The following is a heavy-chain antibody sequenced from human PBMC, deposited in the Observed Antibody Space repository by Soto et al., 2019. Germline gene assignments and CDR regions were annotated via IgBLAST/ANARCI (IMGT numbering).Heavy chain of an antibody. CDR3: ARDWPNWNYLPGPYYYYIDV. D-gene: IGHD1-7*01. Sequence: QVQLVQSGAEVKKPGSSVKVSCKASGGTFSSYTISWVRQAPGQGLEWMGRIIPILGIANYAQKFQGRVTITADKSTSTAYMELSSLRSEDTAVYYCARDWPNWNYLPGPYYYYIDVWGKGTTVTVSS. V-gene: IGHV1-69*08. J-gene: IGHJ6*03. CDR2: IIPILGIA. CDR1: GGTFSSYT.